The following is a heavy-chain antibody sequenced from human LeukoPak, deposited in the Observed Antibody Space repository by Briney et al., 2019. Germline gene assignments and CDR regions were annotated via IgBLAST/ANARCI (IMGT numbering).Heavy chain of an antibody. D-gene: IGHD4-17*01. V-gene: IGHV3-7*03. CDR2: IKQDGSEK. Sequence: GGYLRLSCAASGFTFSSYWMRWVRQAPGKGLEWVANIKQDGSEKYYVDSVKGRFTISRDNAKNSLYLQMNSLRAEDTAVYYCARDSIDYGDYVCLFDYWGQGTLVTVSS. CDR3: ARDSIDYGDYVCLFDY. J-gene: IGHJ4*02. CDR1: GFTFSSYW.